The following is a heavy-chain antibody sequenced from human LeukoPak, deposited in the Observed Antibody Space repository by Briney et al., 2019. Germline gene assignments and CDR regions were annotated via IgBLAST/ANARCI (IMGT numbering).Heavy chain of an antibody. J-gene: IGHJ4*02. D-gene: IGHD3-16*02. V-gene: IGHV3-23*01. CDR1: GFTFSSYA. CDR3: AKGGSYRSQPYFDY. CDR2: ISGSGGST. Sequence: PGGSLRLSCAASGFTFSSYAMSWVRQAPGKGLEWVSAISGSGGSTYYADSVKGRFTISRDNSKNTVYLQMNSLRAEDTAVYYCAKGGSYRSQPYFDYWGQGTLVTVSS.